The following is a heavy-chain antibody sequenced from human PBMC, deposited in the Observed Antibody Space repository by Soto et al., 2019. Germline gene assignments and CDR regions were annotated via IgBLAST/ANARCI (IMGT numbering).Heavy chain of an antibody. V-gene: IGHV3-49*03. CDR2: IRGMTYGGTT. J-gene: IGHJ4*02. Sequence: GGSLSLPCSAFGFTSGDHAISWFRQVLERRMELISVIRGMTYGGTTDYDPSLKDRFSIARDVYKTRAYLQRNSLKTEDTVVYYFTTVSRDCGIGSCSPLNWGRGTLVT. CDR3: TTVSRDCGIGSCSPLN. CDR1: GFTSGDHA. D-gene: IGHD2-15*01.